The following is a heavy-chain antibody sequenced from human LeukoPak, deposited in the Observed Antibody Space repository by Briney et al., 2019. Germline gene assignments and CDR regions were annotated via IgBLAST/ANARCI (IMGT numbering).Heavy chain of an antibody. CDR2: MNPNSGIT. D-gene: IGHD1-7*01. CDR3: ARVGITGTTRRHWFDP. V-gene: IGHV1-8*01. Sequence: ASVKVSCKASGYTFTSYDINWVRQATGRGLEWMGWMNPNSGITGYAQKFQGRVTMTRNTSISTAYMELSSLRSEDTAVYYCARVGITGTTRRHWFDPWGQGTLVTVSS. J-gene: IGHJ5*02. CDR1: GYTFTSYD.